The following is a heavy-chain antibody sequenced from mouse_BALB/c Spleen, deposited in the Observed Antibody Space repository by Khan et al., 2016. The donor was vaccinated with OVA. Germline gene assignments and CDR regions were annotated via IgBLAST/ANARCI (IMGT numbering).Heavy chain of an antibody. CDR2: IYPGSGRT. CDR1: GYIFIDYV. J-gene: IGHJ3*01. Sequence: QVQLQQSGPELMKPGASVKMSCKASGYIFIDYVISWVKQRTGQGLEWIGEIYPGSGRTTYYERFKGKATLIADNSSNTAYIQLSSLTSEDSAVYCGARSYVGACFAYWGQGTPVTVSA. V-gene: IGHV1-77*01. CDR3: ARSYVGACFAY. D-gene: IGHD1-1*01.